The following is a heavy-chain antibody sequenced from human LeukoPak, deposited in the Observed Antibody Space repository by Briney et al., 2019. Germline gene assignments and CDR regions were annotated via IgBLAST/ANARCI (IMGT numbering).Heavy chain of an antibody. D-gene: IGHD2-2*01. Sequence: GGSLRLSCAASGFTFSTCWMSWVRHAPGTGLEWVASIKQDGSEKSYVDSVKGRFTISRDNAKNSLYLQMNSLRAEDTAVYYCARGGYQLLWYWGQGTLVTVSS. V-gene: IGHV3-7*04. CDR2: IKQDGSEK. CDR1: GFTFSTCW. J-gene: IGHJ4*02. CDR3: ARGGYQLLWY.